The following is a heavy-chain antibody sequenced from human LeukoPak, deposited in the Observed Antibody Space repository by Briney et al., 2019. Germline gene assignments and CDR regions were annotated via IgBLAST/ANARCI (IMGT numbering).Heavy chain of an antibody. CDR3: AKERRDLIVGATRYFDY. CDR2: ISGSGGST. J-gene: IGHJ4*02. D-gene: IGHD1-26*01. CDR1: GFTFSSYA. Sequence: GGSLRLSCAASGFTFSSYAMSWVRQAPGKGLEWVSAISGSGGSTYYADSVKGRFTISRDNSKSTLYLQMNSLRAEDTAVYYCAKERRDLIVGATRYFDYWGQGTLVTVSS. V-gene: IGHV3-23*01.